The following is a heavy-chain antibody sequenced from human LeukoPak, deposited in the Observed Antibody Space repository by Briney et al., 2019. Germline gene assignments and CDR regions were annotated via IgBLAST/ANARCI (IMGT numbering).Heavy chain of an antibody. V-gene: IGHV3-73*01. CDR2: IRSKSNSYAT. Sequence: GGSLRLSCVASGFTFVSHWMTWVRQASGKGLEWVGRIRSKSNSYATAYAAYVKGRFTISRDDSKNTAYLQMNSLKTEDTAVYYCTRSNPADWFDPWGQGTLVTVSS. CDR1: GFTFVSHW. J-gene: IGHJ5*02. CDR3: TRSNPADWFDP.